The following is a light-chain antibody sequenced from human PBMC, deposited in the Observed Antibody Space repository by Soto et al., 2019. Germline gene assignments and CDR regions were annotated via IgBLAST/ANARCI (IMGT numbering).Light chain of an antibody. J-gene: IGKJ1*01. CDR1: QSISSY. Sequence: DIQMTQSPSSLSASVGDRVTITCRASQSISSYLNWYQQKPRKAPKLLIYVASILQSGVPSRFSGSGSGTDFSLTISTLQPEDFATYDCQQSYNTPWTFGQGTEVEIK. CDR3: QQSYNTPWT. CDR2: VAS. V-gene: IGKV1-39*01.